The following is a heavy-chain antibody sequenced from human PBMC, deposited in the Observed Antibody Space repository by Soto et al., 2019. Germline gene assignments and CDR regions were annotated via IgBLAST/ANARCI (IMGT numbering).Heavy chain of an antibody. D-gene: IGHD6-13*01. V-gene: IGHV4-30-4*01. CDR1: GASVTSPEHY. J-gene: IGHJ4*02. CDR2: IYYGGST. CDR3: ARVASSSWYYFDY. Sequence: SETLSLTCSVSGASVTSPEHYWTWIRQSPGKGLGWIGYIYYGGSTVYNPSLKGRSTVSLDTSKNQFSLKLSSVTAADTAVYYCARVASSSWYYFDYWGQGTLVTVSS.